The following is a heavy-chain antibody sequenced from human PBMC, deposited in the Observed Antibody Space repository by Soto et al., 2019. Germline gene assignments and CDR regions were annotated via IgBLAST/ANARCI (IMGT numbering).Heavy chain of an antibody. D-gene: IGHD5-12*01. CDR1: GFSLTSGVG. CDR2: MYWDDDK. V-gene: IGHV2-5*02. Sequence: QITLKESGPTLVRPPQTLTLTCTFSGFSLTSGVGVGWIRQPPGKALEWLALMYWDDDKRYSPSLKNRPTITQDTSKPQVILTMNSVGPVDTAPYFCAHNAPEIVIVGAHGGFDYWGRGPLVTVSS. J-gene: IGHJ4*02. CDR3: AHNAPEIVIVGAHGGFDY.